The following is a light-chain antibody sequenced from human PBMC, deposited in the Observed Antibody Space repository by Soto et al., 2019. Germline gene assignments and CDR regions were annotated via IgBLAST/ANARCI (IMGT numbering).Light chain of an antibody. CDR2: DVN. CDR1: SSDVCGYNF. V-gene: IGLV2-14*03. CDR3: NSYSSSATYV. Sequence: SIFCTGTSSDVCGYNFVSWYQQYPGRAPKLMIYDVNNRPSGVSNRFYGSKSGNTASLTISGLQAEDEADYYCNSYSSSATYVFVTGTKVTVL. J-gene: IGLJ1*01.